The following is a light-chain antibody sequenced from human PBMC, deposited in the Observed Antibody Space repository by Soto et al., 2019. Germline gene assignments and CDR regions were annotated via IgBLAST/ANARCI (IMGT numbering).Light chain of an antibody. CDR3: SSYTSSRHVV. J-gene: IGLJ2*01. CDR1: SSDVGGYNY. Sequence: QSALTQPASVSGSPGQSITISCTGISSDVGGYNYVSWYQQHPGKAPKLMIFEVTNRPSGVSNRFSGSKSGNTASLTISGLQAEDEADYYCSSYTSSRHVVFGAGTKLTVL. V-gene: IGLV2-14*01. CDR2: EVT.